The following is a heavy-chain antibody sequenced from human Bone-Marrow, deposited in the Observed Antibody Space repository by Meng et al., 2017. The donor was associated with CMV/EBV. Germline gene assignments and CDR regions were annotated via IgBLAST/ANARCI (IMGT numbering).Heavy chain of an antibody. D-gene: IGHD6-19*01. V-gene: IGHV3-66*04. Sequence: GGSLRLSCAASGFTVSSNYMSWVRQAPGKGLGWVSVIYSGGSTYYADSVKGRFTISRDNSKNTLYLQMNSLRAEDTAVYYCAKQLYPGIAVAGTGDYCGQGTLVTVSS. CDR3: AKQLYPGIAVAGTGDY. CDR1: GFTVSSNY. J-gene: IGHJ4*02. CDR2: IYSGGST.